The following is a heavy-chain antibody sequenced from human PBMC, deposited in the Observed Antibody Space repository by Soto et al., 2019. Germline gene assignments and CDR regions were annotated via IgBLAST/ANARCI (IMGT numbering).Heavy chain of an antibody. D-gene: IGHD3-9*01. Sequence: QVQLQESGPGLVKPSQTLSLTCTVSGGSISSGDYFWSWIRQSPGKGLEWMGYISSIGSTYYNPSLKRRGAVARDTSKNQFPLKLSAGTTTDTAGYYCARGLVIRPYYYHGMDVWGQGTTGTGSS. V-gene: IGHV4-30-4*01. CDR3: ARGLVIRPYYYHGMDV. J-gene: IGHJ6*02. CDR1: GGSISSGDYF. CDR2: ISSIGST.